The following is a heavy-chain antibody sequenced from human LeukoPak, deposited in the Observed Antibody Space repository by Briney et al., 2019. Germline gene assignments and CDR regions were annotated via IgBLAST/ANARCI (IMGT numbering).Heavy chain of an antibody. CDR1: GGSISSGSYY. CDR2: IYTSGST. J-gene: IGHJ4*02. D-gene: IGHD2-2*01. CDR3: ARGTMPHPDY. V-gene: IGHV4-61*02. Sequence: SETLSLTCTVSGGSISSGSYYWSWIRQPAGTGLEWIGRIYTSGSTNYNPSLKSRVTISVDTSKNQFSLKLSSVTAADTAVYYCARGTMPHPDYWGQGTLVTVSS.